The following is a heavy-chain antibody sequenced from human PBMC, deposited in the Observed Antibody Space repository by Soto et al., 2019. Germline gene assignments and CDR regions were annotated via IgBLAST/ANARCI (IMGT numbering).Heavy chain of an antibody. CDR2: IYSSGTT. V-gene: IGHV4-30-4*01. CDR1: GGSISSGCYY. Sequence: SETLSLTCTVSGGSISSGCYYCSWIRQPAGKCLEWIGYIYSSGTTDCTPPLKRRLTMSVDPSKNQFSRKLSSVTAADTAVYYCARGTKIVVLPYSDYWGLGTLVTVS. CDR3: ARGTKIVVLPYSDY. J-gene: IGHJ4*02. D-gene: IGHD2-2*01.